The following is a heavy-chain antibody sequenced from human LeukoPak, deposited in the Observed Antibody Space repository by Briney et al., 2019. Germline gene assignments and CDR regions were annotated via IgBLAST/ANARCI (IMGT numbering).Heavy chain of an antibody. D-gene: IGHD2-2*01. V-gene: IGHV4-34*01. CDR1: GGSFSGYY. CDR2: INHSGST. J-gene: IGHJ5*02. CDR3: ARGLYCSSTSCYHPFDP. Sequence: SETLSLTCAVYGGSFSGYYWSWIHQPPGKGLEWIGEINHSGSTNYNPSLKSRVTVSVDTSKNQFSLKLSSVTAAGTAVYYCARGLYCSSTSCYHPFDPWGQGTLVTVSS.